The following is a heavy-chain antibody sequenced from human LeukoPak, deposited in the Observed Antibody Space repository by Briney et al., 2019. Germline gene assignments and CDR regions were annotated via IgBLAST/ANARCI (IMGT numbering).Heavy chain of an antibody. CDR1: GFTFSSYS. CDR3: ATLPQVVAARGDY. CDR2: ISSSSSTI. V-gene: IGHV3-48*04. D-gene: IGHD2-15*01. Sequence: PGGSLRLSCAASGFTFSSYSMNWVRQAPGKGLEWVSYISSSSSTIYYADSVKGRFTISRDNAKNSLYLQMNSLRAEDTAVYYCATLPQVVAARGDYWGQGTLVTVSS. J-gene: IGHJ4*02.